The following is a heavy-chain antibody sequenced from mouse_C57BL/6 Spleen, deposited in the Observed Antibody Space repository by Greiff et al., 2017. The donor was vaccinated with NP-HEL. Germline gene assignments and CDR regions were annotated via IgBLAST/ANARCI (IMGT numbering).Heavy chain of an antibody. CDR3: ARSGGYDYDRGANYFDY. CDR2: IYWDDDK. Sequence: QVTLKESGPGILQSSQTLSLTCSFSGFSLSTSGMGVSWIRQPSGKGLEWLAHIYWDDDKRYNPSLKSRRTISKNTYRKQVFLKITSVDTADTATYYCARSGGYDYDRGANYFDYWGQGTTLTVSS. J-gene: IGHJ2*01. V-gene: IGHV8-12*01. CDR1: GFSLSTSGMG. D-gene: IGHD2-4*01.